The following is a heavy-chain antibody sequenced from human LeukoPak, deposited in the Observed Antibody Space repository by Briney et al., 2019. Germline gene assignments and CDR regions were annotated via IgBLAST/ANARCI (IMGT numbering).Heavy chain of an antibody. D-gene: IGHD6-13*01. CDR1: GGSISSYY. J-gene: IGHJ3*01. Sequence: SETLSLTCTVSGGSISSYYWMWIRQPPGEGLEWIGYIYYSGSTNYHPSLKSRLTISVDTSKNQFSLKLSSVTAADTAVYYCPRHAVAGATDAFDFCGGGAMVTVSS. CDR2: IYYSGST. V-gene: IGHV4-59*08. CDR3: PRHAVAGATDAFDF.